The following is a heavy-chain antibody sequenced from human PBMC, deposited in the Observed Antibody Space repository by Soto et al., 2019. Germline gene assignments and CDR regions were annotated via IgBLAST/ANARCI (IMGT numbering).Heavy chain of an antibody. Sequence: GESLKISCKGSGYSFDSYWIGWVRQMPGKGLEWMGIIYPGDSDARYSPSFQGQVTFSSDKSITTASLTCSGLKASVPPIYYCGGGKGAGQDDHSGVDVGGQGNTVT. J-gene: IGHJ6*02. CDR3: GGGKGAGQDDHSGVDV. V-gene: IGHV5-51*01. D-gene: IGHD3-16*01. CDR2: IYPGDSDA. CDR1: GYSFDSYW.